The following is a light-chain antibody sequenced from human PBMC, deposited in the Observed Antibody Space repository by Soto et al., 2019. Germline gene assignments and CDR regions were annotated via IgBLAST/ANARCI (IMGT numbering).Light chain of an antibody. V-gene: IGKV1-5*03. CDR3: QQYNSYST. J-gene: IGKJ1*01. CDR1: QSISSW. Sequence: DIQMTQSPSTLSASVGDRVTITCRASQSISSWLAWYQQKPGKAPNLLIYKASSLESGVPSRFSRSGSGTEFTLTISRLQPDDFATYYCQQYNSYSTFGQGTKVDIK. CDR2: KAS.